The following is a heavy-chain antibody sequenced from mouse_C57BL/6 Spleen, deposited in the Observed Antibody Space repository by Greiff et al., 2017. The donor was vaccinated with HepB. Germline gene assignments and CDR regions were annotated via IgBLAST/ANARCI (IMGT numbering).Heavy chain of an antibody. CDR1: GFTFSSYA. CDR3: ARDNGYYEAYDAMDY. V-gene: IGHV5-4*01. CDR2: ISDGGSYT. J-gene: IGHJ4*01. D-gene: IGHD2-3*01. Sequence: EVHLVESGGGLVKPGGSLKLSCAASGFTFSSYAMSWVRQTPEKRLEWVATISDGGSYTYYPDNVKGRFTISRDNAKNNLYLQMSHLKSEDTAMYYCARDNGYYEAYDAMDYWGQGTSVTVSS.